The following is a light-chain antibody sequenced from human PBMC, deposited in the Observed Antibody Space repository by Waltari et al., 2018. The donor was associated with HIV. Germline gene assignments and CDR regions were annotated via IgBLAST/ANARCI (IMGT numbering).Light chain of an antibody. J-gene: IGKJ3*01. CDR2: DTS. CDR1: QSVNSF. CDR3: QQRSNWPIT. Sequence: SPGERATLSCRASQSVNSFLAWYQQKPGRAPRLLIYDTSSRATGIPARFSGSGSGTDFTLTISSLEPEDFAFYYCQQRSNWPITFGPGTKVDIK. V-gene: IGKV3-11*01.